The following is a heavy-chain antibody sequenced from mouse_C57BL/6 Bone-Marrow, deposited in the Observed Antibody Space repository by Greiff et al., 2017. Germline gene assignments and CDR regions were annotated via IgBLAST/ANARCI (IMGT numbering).Heavy chain of an antibody. CDR2: ISSGSSTI. D-gene: IGHD1-1*01. CDR3: ARENYYGSSYKRKSYYFDY. V-gene: IGHV5-17*01. Sequence: DVKLVESGGGLVKPGGSLKLSCAASGFTFSDYGMHWVRQAPEKGLEWVAYISSGSSTIYYADTVKGRFTISRDNAKNTLFLQMTSLRSEDTAMYYCARENYYGSSYKRKSYYFDYWGQGTTLTVSS. CDR1: GFTFSDYG. J-gene: IGHJ2*01.